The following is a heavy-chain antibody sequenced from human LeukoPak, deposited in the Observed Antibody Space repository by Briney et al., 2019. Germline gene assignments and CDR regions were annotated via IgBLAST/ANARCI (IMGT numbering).Heavy chain of an antibody. V-gene: IGHV4-39*01. J-gene: IGHJ4*02. CDR1: DGSISSRSHY. D-gene: IGHD3-3*01. CDR2: IYYSGTT. CDR3: ARRNDYDFWSGNQYDY. Sequence: SETLSLTCSVSDGSISSRSHYWGWIHQSPGKGLEWIGSIYYSGTTFYNPSLQSRVSISVDTSRNEFSLRLNSVTAADTAVYYCARRNDYDFWSGNQYDYWGLGTLVTVSS.